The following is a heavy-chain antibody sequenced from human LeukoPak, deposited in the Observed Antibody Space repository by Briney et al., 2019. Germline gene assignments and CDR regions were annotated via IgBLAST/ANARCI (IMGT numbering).Heavy chain of an antibody. CDR2: ISSSGSTI. CDR1: GFTFSDYY. CDR3: AREEYYDSSGYFDY. J-gene: IGHJ4*02. V-gene: IGHV3-11*04. D-gene: IGHD3-22*01. Sequence: GGSLRLACVASGFTFSDYYMSWIRQAPGKGLEWVSYISSSGSTIYYADSVKGRFTISRDNAKNSLYLQMNSLRAEDTAVYYCAREEYYDSSGYFDYWGQGTLVTVSS.